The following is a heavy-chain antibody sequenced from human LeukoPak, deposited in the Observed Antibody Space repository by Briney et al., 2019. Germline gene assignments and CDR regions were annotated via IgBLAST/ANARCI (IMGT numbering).Heavy chain of an antibody. J-gene: IGHJ4*02. CDR1: EFILSSYW. CDR2: LNQDGSGQ. D-gene: IGHD1-26*01. Sequence: GGSLRLSCVASEFILSSYWMSWVRQAPGKGLEWVANLNQDGSGQYYVDSVEGRFTISRDNAKNSLYLQMDSLRVEDTAVYFCAKEVGAESWGQGTLVTVSS. CDR3: AKEVGAES. V-gene: IGHV3-7*05.